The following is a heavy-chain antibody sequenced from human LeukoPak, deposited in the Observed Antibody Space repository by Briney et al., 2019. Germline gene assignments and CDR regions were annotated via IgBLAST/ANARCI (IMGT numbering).Heavy chain of an antibody. V-gene: IGHV3-48*04. CDR1: GFTFSSYS. J-gene: IGHJ3*02. Sequence: GGSLRLSCAASGFTFSSYSMNWVRQAPGKGLEWVSYISSSSSTMYYADSVKGRFSISRDNAKNSLYLQMNSLRAEDTALYYCARVGGYCSGGSCYDAFDIWGQGTMVTVSS. CDR2: ISSSSSTM. CDR3: ARVGGYCSGGSCYDAFDI. D-gene: IGHD2-15*01.